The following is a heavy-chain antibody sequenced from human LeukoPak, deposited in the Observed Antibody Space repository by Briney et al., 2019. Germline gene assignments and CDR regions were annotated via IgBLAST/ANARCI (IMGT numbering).Heavy chain of an antibody. V-gene: IGHV3-11*01. D-gene: IGHD3-10*01. Sequence: GGSLRLSCAASGFTFSDYYMSWIRQAPGKGLEWVSYISSSGSTIYYADSVKGRFTISRDNAKNSLYLQINSLRAEDTAVYYCARDPTPYYGSGSPADYWGQGTLVTVSS. CDR1: GFTFSDYY. J-gene: IGHJ4*02. CDR3: ARDPTPYYGSGSPADY. CDR2: ISSSGSTI.